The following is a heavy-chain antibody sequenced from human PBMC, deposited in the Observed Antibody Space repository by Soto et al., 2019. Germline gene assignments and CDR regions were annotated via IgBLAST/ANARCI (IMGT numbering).Heavy chain of an antibody. V-gene: IGHV3-74*01. D-gene: IGHD1-26*01. J-gene: IGHJ6*02. CDR2: IDNAGSSA. Sequence: EVQLVESGGGLVQPGGSLRLSCAASRFTFSIYWMHWVRQAPGKGPVWVSRIDNAGSSARYADSVKGRFTISRDNAKNTVYLQMNSLRAEDTAVYYCTRVGGSVSGMDVWGQGTTVTVSS. CDR3: TRVGGSVSGMDV. CDR1: RFTFSIYW.